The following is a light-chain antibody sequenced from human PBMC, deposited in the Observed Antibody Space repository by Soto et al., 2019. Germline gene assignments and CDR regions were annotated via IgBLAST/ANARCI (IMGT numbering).Light chain of an antibody. V-gene: IGKV3-20*01. Sequence: EIVLTQSPGTLSLSQGERATLSCRAIQSVSSSYLAWYQQKPGQAPRLLIYGASSRATGIPDRFSGSGSGTDFTLTISRLEPEDFAVYYCQQYGSSRAITFGQGTRLEIK. CDR3: QQYGSSRAIT. CDR2: GAS. J-gene: IGKJ5*01. CDR1: QSVSSSY.